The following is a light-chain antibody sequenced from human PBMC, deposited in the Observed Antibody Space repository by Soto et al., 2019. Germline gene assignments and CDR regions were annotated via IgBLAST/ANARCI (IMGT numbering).Light chain of an antibody. CDR2: LGS. CDR3: MHTHQAPPFT. CDR1: QSLLHSNGYNY. V-gene: IGKV2-28*01. J-gene: IGKJ3*01. Sequence: DIVMTQSPLSLPVTPGEPASISCRSSQSLLHSNGYNYLDWYLQKPGQSPQLLMYLGSNRASGVPDRFSGSGSGTDFTLKISRVESEDLGVYCCMHTHQAPPFTFGPGTKADIK.